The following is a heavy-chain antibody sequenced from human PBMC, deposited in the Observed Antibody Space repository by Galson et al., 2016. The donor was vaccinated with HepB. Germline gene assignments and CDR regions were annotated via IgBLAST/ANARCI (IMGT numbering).Heavy chain of an antibody. Sequence: SVKVSCKASGYPFTSYGVSWVRQAPGQGLEWIGWISTYYGDTKYAQTLQGRVTMTTDTSTTTAYMELRSLRSDETAVYYCAREFGVLGTANNWFDPWGQGTLVIVSS. CDR1: GYPFTSYG. V-gene: IGHV1-18*01. D-gene: IGHD2-21*02. CDR3: AREFGVLGTANNWFDP. J-gene: IGHJ5*02. CDR2: ISTYYGDT.